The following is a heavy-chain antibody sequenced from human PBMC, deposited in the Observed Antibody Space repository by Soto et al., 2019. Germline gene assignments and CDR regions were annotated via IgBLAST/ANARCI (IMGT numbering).Heavy chain of an antibody. D-gene: IGHD6-19*01. CDR1: GGSISSYY. V-gene: IGHV4-59*01. J-gene: IGHJ4*02. Sequence: LSLTCTVSGGSISSYYWGWIRQPPGKGLEWIGYIYYSGSTNYNPSLKSRVTISVDTSKNQFSLKLSSVTAADTAVYYCARGRSYSSGWYYFDYWGQGTLVTVSS. CDR3: ARGRSYSSGWYYFDY. CDR2: IYYSGST.